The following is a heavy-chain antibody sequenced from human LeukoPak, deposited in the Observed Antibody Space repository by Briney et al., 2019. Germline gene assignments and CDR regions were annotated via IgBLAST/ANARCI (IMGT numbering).Heavy chain of an antibody. Sequence: GGSLRLSCAASGFTFSSYAMSWVRQAPGKGLEWVSAISGSGGSTYYADSVKGRFTISRENAKNSLYLQMNSLRAGDTAVYYCARARFSSSWYQFDRWGQGTLVTVSS. J-gene: IGHJ4*02. CDR2: ISGSGGST. CDR1: GFTFSSYA. CDR3: ARARFSSSWYQFDR. D-gene: IGHD6-13*01. V-gene: IGHV3-23*01.